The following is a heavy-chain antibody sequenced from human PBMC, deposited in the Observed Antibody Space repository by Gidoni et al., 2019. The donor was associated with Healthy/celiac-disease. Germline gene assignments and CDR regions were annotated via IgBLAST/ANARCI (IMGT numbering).Heavy chain of an antibody. CDR1: EFTFSSYA. CDR3: AKLYCGGDCYYYGMDV. D-gene: IGHD2-21*01. CDR2: ISGSGGST. Sequence: EVQLLESGGGLVQPGGSLRLSCAASEFTFSSYAMSWVRQAPGKGLEWVSAISGSGGSTYYADAVKGRFTISRDNTKNTLYLQMNSLRAEDTAVYYCAKLYCGGDCYYYGMDVWGQGTTVTVSS. J-gene: IGHJ6*02. V-gene: IGHV3-23*01.